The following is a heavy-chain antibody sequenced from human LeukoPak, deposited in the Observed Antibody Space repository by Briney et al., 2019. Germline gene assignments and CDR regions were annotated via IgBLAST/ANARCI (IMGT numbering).Heavy chain of an antibody. V-gene: IGHV3-73*01. CDR2: IRSKANSYAT. J-gene: IGHJ6*02. CDR1: GFTFSGSA. CDR3: TRWSPRQEVHGXSRTFXXYXMDV. Sequence: GGSLRLSCAASGFTFSGSAMHWVRRASGKGLEWVGRIRSKANSYATAYAASVKGRFTISRDDSKNTAYLQMNSLKTEDTAVYYCTRWSPRQEVHGXSRTFXXYXMDVWGQGTTVTVSS. D-gene: IGHD1-1*01.